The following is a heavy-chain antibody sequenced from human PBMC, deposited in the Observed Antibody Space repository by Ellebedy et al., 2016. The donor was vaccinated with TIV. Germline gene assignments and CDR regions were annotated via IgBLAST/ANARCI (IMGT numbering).Heavy chain of an antibody. Sequence: GESLKISCAASGFTLSSYSMNWVRQAPGKGLEWVSSITSSSSYIYYADSVKGRFTISRDKSKNTLYLQMNSLRPEDTGVYYCARDRGGTAMVPWYYYGLDVWGQGTTVTVSS. D-gene: IGHD5-18*01. CDR1: GFTLSSYS. CDR3: ARDRGGTAMVPWYYYGLDV. J-gene: IGHJ6*02. V-gene: IGHV3-21*01. CDR2: ITSSSSYI.